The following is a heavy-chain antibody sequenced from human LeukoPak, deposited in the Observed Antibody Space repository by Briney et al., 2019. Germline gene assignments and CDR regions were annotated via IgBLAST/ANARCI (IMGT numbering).Heavy chain of an antibody. Sequence: GASVRVSCKASGYTFTSYDINWVRQATGQGLEWMGWMNPNSGNTGYAQKFQGRVTMTRNTSISTAYMELSSLRSEDTAVYYCARSRGGSSWYRHWFDPWGQGTLVTVSS. CDR2: MNPNSGNT. J-gene: IGHJ5*02. D-gene: IGHD6-13*01. CDR1: GYTFTSYD. CDR3: ARSRGGSSWYRHWFDP. V-gene: IGHV1-8*02.